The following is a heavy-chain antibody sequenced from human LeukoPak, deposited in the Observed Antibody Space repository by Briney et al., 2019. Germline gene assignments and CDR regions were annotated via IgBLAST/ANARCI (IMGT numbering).Heavy chain of an antibody. V-gene: IGHV3-48*01. D-gene: IGHD3-10*01. CDR2: ISSSSSTI. CDR3: ARGGFQGDY. J-gene: IGHJ4*02. Sequence: PGGSLRLSCAASGFTFSSYSMNWVSQAPGKGLEWVSYISSSSSTIYYADSVKGRFTISRDNAKNSLYLQMNSLRAEDTAVYYCARGGFQGDYWGQGTLVTVSS. CDR1: GFTFSSYS.